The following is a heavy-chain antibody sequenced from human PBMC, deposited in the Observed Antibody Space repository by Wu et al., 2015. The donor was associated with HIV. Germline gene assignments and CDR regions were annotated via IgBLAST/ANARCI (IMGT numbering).Heavy chain of an antibody. V-gene: IGHV1-69*13. CDR2: IIPMFGTL. Sequence: QVQLVQSGTEVKKPGSSVKVSCKASGGTFGSYTINWVRQAPGQGLEWMGGIIPMFGTLNYAQKFKGRVTITADESTTTGYMELSSLRSEDTAVYYCARGVVRERKFDPWGQGTQVTVSS. D-gene: IGHD2-15*01. CDR3: ARGVVRERKFDP. J-gene: IGHJ5*02. CDR1: GGTFGSYT.